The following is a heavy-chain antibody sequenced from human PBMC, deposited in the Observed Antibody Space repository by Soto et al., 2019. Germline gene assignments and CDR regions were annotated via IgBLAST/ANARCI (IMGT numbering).Heavy chain of an antibody. V-gene: IGHV1-2*04. Sequence: QVQLVQSGAEVKKPGASVKVSCKASGYTFTGYYMHWVRQAPGQGLEWMGWINPNSGGTNYAQKFQGWVTMTRDTSISTAYMELSRLRSDDTAVYYSARDLLVAAAGIGYWGQGTLVTVSS. CDR2: INPNSGGT. CDR1: GYTFTGYY. J-gene: IGHJ4*02. CDR3: ARDLLVAAAGIGY. D-gene: IGHD6-13*01.